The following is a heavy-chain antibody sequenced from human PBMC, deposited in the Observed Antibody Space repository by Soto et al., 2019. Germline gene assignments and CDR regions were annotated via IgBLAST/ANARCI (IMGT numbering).Heavy chain of an antibody. CDR1: GLTFSSYG. J-gene: IGHJ6*02. V-gene: IGHV3-30*18. CDR3: AKDHSNGHYYYYGMDV. D-gene: IGHD4-4*01. CDR2: ISNDGINK. Sequence: GGPLRLSFAASGLTFSSYGMHWFRQAPGKELECVEVISNDGINKYYADSAKGRFTIARDKSNSTLYLQMAILKAEDTDVYYCAKDHSNGHYYYYGMDVWGQGTTVTVSS.